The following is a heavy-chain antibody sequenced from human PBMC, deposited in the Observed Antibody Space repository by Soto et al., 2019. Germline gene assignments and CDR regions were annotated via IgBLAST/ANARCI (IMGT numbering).Heavy chain of an antibody. J-gene: IGHJ4*02. V-gene: IGHV1-69*13. CDR3: ARSACGGDCYSFDY. D-gene: IGHD2-21*02. CDR2: IIPIFGTA. Sequence: PSVKVSCKASGGTFSSYAISWVRQAPGQGLEWMGGIIPIFGTANYAQKFQGRVTITADESTSTAYMELSSLRSEDTAVYYCARSACGGDCYSFDYWGQGTLVTVSS. CDR1: GGTFSSYA.